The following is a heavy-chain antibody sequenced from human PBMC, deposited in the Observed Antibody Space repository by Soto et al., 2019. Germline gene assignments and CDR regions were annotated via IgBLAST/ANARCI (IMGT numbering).Heavy chain of an antibody. J-gene: IGHJ4*02. D-gene: IGHD2-15*01. CDR3: GEVLVAATTNTVFES. V-gene: IGHV4-39*01. CDR2: IDYTGVT. CDR1: GGSIYMNDYY. Sequence: SETLSLTCAVSGGSIYMNDYYWGWIRQPPAKGLEWIGNIDYTGVTSYNPSLKTRVTISRDTSRNQFSLKLTPVTPADPALYSSGEVLVAATTNTVFESCGQGIIGTVST.